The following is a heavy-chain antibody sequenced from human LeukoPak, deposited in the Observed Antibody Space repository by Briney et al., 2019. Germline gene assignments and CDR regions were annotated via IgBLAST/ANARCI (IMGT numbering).Heavy chain of an antibody. D-gene: IGHD3-3*01. Sequence: SETLSLTCTVSGGSISSHHWSWIRQPPGKGLEWIGYIYYSGSTNYNPSLKSRVTISVDTSKNQFSLKLSSVTAADTAVYYCARGCGYDFWSGYSYYYYMDVWGEGTTVTVSS. CDR2: IYYSGST. CDR1: GGSISSHH. V-gene: IGHV4-59*11. CDR3: ARGCGYDFWSGYSYYYYMDV. J-gene: IGHJ6*03.